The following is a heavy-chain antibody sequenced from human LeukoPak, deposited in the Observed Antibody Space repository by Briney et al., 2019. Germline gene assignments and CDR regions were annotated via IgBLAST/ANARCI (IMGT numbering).Heavy chain of an antibody. CDR1: GSIFTSYW. V-gene: IGHV5-10-1*01. CDR2: IDPSDSYT. Sequence: GASLQISCEGAGSIFTSYWISWGRQLPGKGLEWMGRIDPSDSYTNDSPSYEGHVTISADKSISTAYPQWSSLKASDTAMYSCARHPTNWFDPWGQGTLVTVSS. J-gene: IGHJ5*02. CDR3: ARHPTNWFDP.